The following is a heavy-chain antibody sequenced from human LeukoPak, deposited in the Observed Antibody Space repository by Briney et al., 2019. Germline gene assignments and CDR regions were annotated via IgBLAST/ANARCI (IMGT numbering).Heavy chain of an antibody. CDR1: RFTFSSCA. D-gene: IGHD3-3*01. CDR3: AKDWSGYYTGRTAYYFDY. Sequence: GGSLRLSCAASRFTFSSCAMSWVRQAPGKGLEWVSAISGSGGSTYYADSVKGRFTISRDNSKNTLYLQMNSLRAEDTAVYYCAKDWSGYYTGRTAYYFDYWGQGTLVTVSS. V-gene: IGHV3-23*01. J-gene: IGHJ4*02. CDR2: ISGSGGST.